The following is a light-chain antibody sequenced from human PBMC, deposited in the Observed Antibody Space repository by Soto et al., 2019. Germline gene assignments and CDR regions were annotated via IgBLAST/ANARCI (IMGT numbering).Light chain of an antibody. J-gene: IGLJ2*01. CDR1: SSDVGGYNY. V-gene: IGLV2-14*01. CDR2: EVS. Sequence: QSALTQPASVSGSPGQSITISCTGTSSDVGGYNYDSWYQQHPGKAPKLMIYEVSNRPSGVSNRFSGSKSGNTASLTISGLQAEDEADYYCSSYTSSRTLVFGGGTKVTVL. CDR3: SSYTSSRTLV.